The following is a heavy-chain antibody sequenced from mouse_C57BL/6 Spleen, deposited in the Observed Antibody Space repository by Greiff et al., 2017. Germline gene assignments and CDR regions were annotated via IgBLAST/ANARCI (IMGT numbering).Heavy chain of an antibody. J-gene: IGHJ2*01. V-gene: IGHV1-50*01. Sequence: QVQLKQSGAELVKPGASVKLSCKASGYTFTSYWMQWVKQRPGQGLEWIGEIDPSDSYTNYNQKFKGKATLTVDTSSSTAYMQLSSLTSEDSAVYYCARPRQLRLRYFDYWGQGTTLTVSS. CDR1: GYTFTSYW. CDR3: ARPRQLRLRYFDY. CDR2: IDPSDSYT. D-gene: IGHD3-2*02.